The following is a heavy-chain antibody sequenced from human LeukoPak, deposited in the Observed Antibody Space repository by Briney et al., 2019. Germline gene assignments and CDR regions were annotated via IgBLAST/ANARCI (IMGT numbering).Heavy chain of an antibody. D-gene: IGHD3-10*01. CDR1: IFTFSSQA. CDR3: ARGGQAGTGDL. J-gene: IGHJ5*02. CDR2: ISGSGGST. V-gene: IGHV3-23*01. Sequence: PGWSLRLSCAASIFTFSSQAMSLVRQAPRNGLEWASAISGSGGSTYYADSVKGRFTISRDTAKDSLYLEMNSLRAEDTAVYYCARGGQAGTGDLWGQGTLVTVSS.